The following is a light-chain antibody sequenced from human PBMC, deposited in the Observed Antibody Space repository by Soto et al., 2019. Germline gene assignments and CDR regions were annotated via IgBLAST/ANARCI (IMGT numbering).Light chain of an antibody. J-gene: IGKJ5*01. CDR3: QQWVT. V-gene: IGKV3-15*01. Sequence: EIVLTQSPGTLSLSPGERATLSCRASQSVSSNFLAWYQQKPGQAPRLLIYGASTRATGIPARFSGSGSGTEFTLTISSLQSEDFAVYYCQQWVTFGQGTRLEIK. CDR1: QSVSSN. CDR2: GAS.